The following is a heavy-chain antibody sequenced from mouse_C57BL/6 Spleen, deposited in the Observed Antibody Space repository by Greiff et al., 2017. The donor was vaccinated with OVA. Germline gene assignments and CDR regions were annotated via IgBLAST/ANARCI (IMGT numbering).Heavy chain of an antibody. D-gene: IGHD2-14*01. CDR3: ARWYDDTMFAY. J-gene: IGHJ3*01. V-gene: IGHV1-9*01. Sequence: VKLMESGAELMKPGASVKLSCKASGYTFTGYWIEWVKQRPGHGLEWIGEIIPGSGSTNYNEKFKGKATFTVDTSSNTAYMQLSSLTSDDSAVYYSARWYDDTMFAYWGQGTLVTVSA. CDR1: GYTFTGYW. CDR2: IIPGSGST.